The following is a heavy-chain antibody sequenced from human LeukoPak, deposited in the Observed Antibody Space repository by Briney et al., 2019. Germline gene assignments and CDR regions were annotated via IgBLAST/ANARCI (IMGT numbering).Heavy chain of an antibody. CDR2: INHSGST. D-gene: IGHD6-19*01. CDR1: GGSFSGYY. J-gene: IGHJ4*02. CDR3: ARSKPAAVAGRRYYFDY. Sequence: SETLSLTCAVYGGSFSGYYWSWIRQPPGKGLEWIGDINHSGSTNYNPSLKSRVTISVDTSKNQFSLKLSSVTAADTAVYYCARSKPAAVAGRRYYFDYWGQGTLVTVSS. V-gene: IGHV4-34*01.